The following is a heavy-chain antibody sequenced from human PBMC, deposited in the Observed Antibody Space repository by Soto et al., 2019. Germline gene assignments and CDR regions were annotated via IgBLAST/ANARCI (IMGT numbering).Heavy chain of an antibody. CDR1: GFDFTTTW. Sequence: PGGSLRLSCXASGFDFTTTWMNWVRQAPGKGLEWVGRIKSKTDGGTTDYAAPVKGRFTISRDDSKNTLYLQMNSLKTEDTAVYYCTTGHYGSGGYYYYYGMDVWGQGTTVTVSS. D-gene: IGHD3-10*01. CDR2: IKSKTDGGTT. J-gene: IGHJ6*02. CDR3: TTGHYGSGGYYYYYGMDV. V-gene: IGHV3-15*07.